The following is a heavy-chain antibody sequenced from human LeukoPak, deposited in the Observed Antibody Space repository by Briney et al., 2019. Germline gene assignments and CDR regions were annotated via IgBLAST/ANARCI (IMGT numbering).Heavy chain of an antibody. Sequence: GASVKVSCKDSGYTFTSYDINWVRQATGQGLEWMGWMNPNSGNTGYAQKFQGRVTMTRNTSISTAYMELSSLRSEDTAVYYCARASWVSNADAVLWGQGTPVTVSS. D-gene: IGHD1-1*01. CDR2: MNPNSGNT. J-gene: IGHJ4*02. V-gene: IGHV1-8*01. CDR1: GYTFTSYD. CDR3: ARASWVSNADAVL.